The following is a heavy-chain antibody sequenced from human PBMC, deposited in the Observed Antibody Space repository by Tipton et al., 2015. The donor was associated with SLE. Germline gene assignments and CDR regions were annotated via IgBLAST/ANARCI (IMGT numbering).Heavy chain of an antibody. CDR2: ISTFNGKT. J-gene: IGHJ4*02. Sequence: QLVQSGPEVKKPGASVKVSCKASGYTFTTYGVTWVRQAPGQGLEWMGWISTFNGKTNYSQQLQGRVTLTTDTSTSTAYMELRSLTSDDTAVYYCAREHFYQSSGYYLGFYYFDYWGQGTLVTVSS. V-gene: IGHV1-18*01. CDR3: AREHFYQSSGYYLGFYYFDY. D-gene: IGHD3-22*01. CDR1: GYTFTTYG.